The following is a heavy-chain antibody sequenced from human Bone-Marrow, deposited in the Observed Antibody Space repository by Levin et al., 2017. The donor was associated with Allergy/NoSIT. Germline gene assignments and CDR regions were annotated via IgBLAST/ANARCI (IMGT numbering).Heavy chain of an antibody. D-gene: IGHD6-13*01. CDR2: IWYDGSNK. Sequence: GGSLRLSCAASGFTFSNYGMHWVRQAPGKGLEWVAVIWYDGSNKNYADSVKGRFTISRDNAKNSLFLQMNSLRDEDTAVYYCARDCPHLSYSSTWYYYYGMDVWGQGTTVTVSS. J-gene: IGHJ6*02. CDR1: GFTFSNYG. V-gene: IGHV3-33*01. CDR3: ARDCPHLSYSSTWYYYYGMDV.